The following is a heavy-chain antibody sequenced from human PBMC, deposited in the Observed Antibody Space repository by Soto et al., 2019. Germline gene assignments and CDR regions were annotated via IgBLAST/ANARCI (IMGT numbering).Heavy chain of an antibody. V-gene: IGHV1-3*01. CDR1: GYTFTSYA. CDR2: VNAGNGNT. J-gene: IGHJ3*02. CDR3: ARDTGIVVVTDAFDI. Sequence: ASVKVSCKASGYTFTSYAMHWVRQAPGQRLEWMGWVNAGNGNTKYSQKFQGRVTITRDTSASTAYMELSSLRSEDTAVYYCARDTGIVVVTDAFDIWGQGTMVTVSS. D-gene: IGHD2-21*02.